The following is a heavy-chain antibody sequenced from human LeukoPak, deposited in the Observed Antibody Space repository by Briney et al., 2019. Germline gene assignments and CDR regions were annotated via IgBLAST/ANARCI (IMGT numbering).Heavy chain of an antibody. V-gene: IGHV3-49*04. CDR2: IRSNTYGGTT. CDR1: GFTFGDYA. D-gene: IGHD5-12*01. J-gene: IGHJ4*02. CDR3: TRCVVATMGFEY. Sequence: GGSLRLSCTASGFTFGDYAMSWVRQAPGKGPEWVGFIRSNTYGGTTEYAASVKGRFTISRDDSKSIAYLQMNSLKTEDTAVYYCTRCVVATMGFEYWGQGTLVTVSS.